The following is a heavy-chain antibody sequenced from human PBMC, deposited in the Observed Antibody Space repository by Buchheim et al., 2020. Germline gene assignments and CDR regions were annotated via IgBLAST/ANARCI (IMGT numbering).Heavy chain of an antibody. CDR1: GFVFSTMS. CDR2: ISDSGTSI. CDR3: ARDVSY. V-gene: IGHV3-21*06. J-gene: IGHJ4*02. Sequence: VQLVESGGGVVQPGRSLRLSCAASGFVFSTMSMNWVRQSPERGLEWVSSISDSGTSIYYKDSVRGRFTISRDNAQSLLFLQMNSLKVEDSGLYYCARDVSYWGQGTL.